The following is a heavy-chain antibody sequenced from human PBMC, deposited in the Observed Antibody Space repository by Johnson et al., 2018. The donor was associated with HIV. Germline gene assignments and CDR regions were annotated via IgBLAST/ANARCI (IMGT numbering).Heavy chain of an antibody. CDR1: GFTVSSNY. CDR3: ARDRKSGSYGVDAFDI. V-gene: IGHV3-53*01. CDR2: IYGGGSGSST. Sequence: VQLVESGGGLIQPGGSLRLSCAASGFTVSSNYMSWVRQAPGKGLEWVSVIYGGGSGSSTYYADAVKRPFTLSRDNAKNSLYLQMNSLRSEDTAVYYCARDRKSGSYGVDAFDIWGQGTMVTVSS. J-gene: IGHJ3*02. D-gene: IGHD1-26*01.